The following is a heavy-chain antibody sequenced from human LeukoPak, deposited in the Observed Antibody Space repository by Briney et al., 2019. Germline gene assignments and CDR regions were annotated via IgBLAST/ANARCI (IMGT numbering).Heavy chain of an antibody. Sequence: GGSLRLSCAASGFTFSSYGMHWVRRAPGKGLEWVAVIWYDGSNKYYADPVKGRFTISRDNSKNTLYLQMNSLRAEDTAVYYCARLIKAGVFDYWGQGTLVTVSS. V-gene: IGHV3-33*01. CDR2: IWYDGSNK. J-gene: IGHJ4*02. CDR1: GFTFSSYG. D-gene: IGHD6-19*01. CDR3: ARLIKAGVFDY.